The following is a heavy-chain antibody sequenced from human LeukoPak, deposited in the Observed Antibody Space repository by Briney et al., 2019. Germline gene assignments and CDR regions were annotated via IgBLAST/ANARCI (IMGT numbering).Heavy chain of an antibody. CDR3: ANGRFAETAEFDY. D-gene: IGHD2-21*02. Sequence: PGGSLRLSCAASGFTFSSYSMHWVRQAPGKGLEWVAGISYDGRHIYYAESVKGRFTISRDNSKNTLYLQMNSLGPEDTAVYYCANGRFAETAEFDYWGQGTLVTVSS. CDR2: ISYDGRHI. CDR1: GFTFSSYS. V-gene: IGHV3-30*18. J-gene: IGHJ4*02.